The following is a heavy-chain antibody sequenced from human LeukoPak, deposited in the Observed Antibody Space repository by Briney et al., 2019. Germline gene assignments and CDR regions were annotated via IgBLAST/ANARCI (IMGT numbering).Heavy chain of an antibody. Sequence: ASVKVSCKASGGTFITYAISWVRQAPGQGLEWMGGIIPIFGTAKYAQKFQGRVTITTDESTSTADMELSSLRSEDTAVYYCAKAPTYYFDNTGYAGGRYYFDSWGQGTLVTVSS. D-gene: IGHD3-22*01. V-gene: IGHV1-69*05. CDR3: AKAPTYYFDNTGYAGGRYYFDS. J-gene: IGHJ4*02. CDR2: IIPIFGTA. CDR1: GGTFITYA.